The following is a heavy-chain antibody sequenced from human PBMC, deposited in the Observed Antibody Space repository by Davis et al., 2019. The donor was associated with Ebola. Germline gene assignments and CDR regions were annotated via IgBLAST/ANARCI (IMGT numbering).Heavy chain of an antibody. V-gene: IGHV3-21*01. CDR1: GFTFSIYT. D-gene: IGHD4-17*01. CDR3: ASHGVFDY. Sequence: GESLKISCAASGFTFSIYTMNWVRQAPGEGLEWVSSISSSGSYIYYPDSVRGRFTISRDNAKNSLYLQMNSLRAEDTAVYYCASHGVFDYWGQGTLVTVSS. J-gene: IGHJ4*02. CDR2: ISSSGSYI.